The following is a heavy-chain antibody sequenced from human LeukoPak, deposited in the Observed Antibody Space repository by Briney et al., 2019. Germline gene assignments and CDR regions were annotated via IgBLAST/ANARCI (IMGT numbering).Heavy chain of an antibody. D-gene: IGHD2-15*01. V-gene: IGHV3-64D*09. J-gene: IGHJ4*02. CDR3: VKDVNRSPRYYSDY. CDR1: GFTFSNYP. Sequence: GGSLRLSCSASGFTFSNYPMHWVRQAPGKGLEYVSAISGNGGSTYYADSVKGRFTISRDNSKNTLFLQMSSLRAEDKAVYYCVKDVNRSPRYYSDYWGQGSLVTVSS. CDR2: ISGNGGST.